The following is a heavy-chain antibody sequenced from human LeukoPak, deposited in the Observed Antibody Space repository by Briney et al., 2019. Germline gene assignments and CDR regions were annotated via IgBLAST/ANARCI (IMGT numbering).Heavy chain of an antibody. V-gene: IGHV1-46*01. D-gene: IGHD3-10*01. CDR2: INPSGGST. CDR1: GYTFTSYY. J-gene: IGHJ3*02. CDR3: AREPSTLWFGGRSAFDI. Sequence: ASVKVSCKASGYTFTSYYMHWVRQAPGQGLEWMGIINPSGGSTSYAQKFQGRVTMTRDTSTSTVCMELSSLRSEDTAVYYCAREPSTLWFGGRSAFDIWGQGTMVTVSS.